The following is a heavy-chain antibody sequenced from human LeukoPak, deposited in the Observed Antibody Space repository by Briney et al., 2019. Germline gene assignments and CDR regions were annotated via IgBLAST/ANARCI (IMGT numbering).Heavy chain of an antibody. D-gene: IGHD3-10*01. V-gene: IGHV3-23*01. CDR1: GFTFSSYA. CDR3: ARDRITMVRDI. J-gene: IGHJ3*02. Sequence: GGSLRLSCAASGFTFSSYAMSWVRQAPGKGLEWVSAISGSGGSTYYADSVKGRFTISRDNAKNSLYLQMNSLRAEDTAVYYCARDRITMVRDIWGQGTMVTVSS. CDR2: ISGSGGST.